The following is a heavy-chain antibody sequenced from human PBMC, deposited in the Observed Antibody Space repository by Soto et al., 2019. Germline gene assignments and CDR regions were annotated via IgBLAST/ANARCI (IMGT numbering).Heavy chain of an antibody. CDR3: ARGPSGDKVDY. J-gene: IGHJ4*02. Sequence: QVQLQESGPILVKPSQTLSLTCTVSGGSISSVYDYWSWIRQSPDKGLEWIGYIYDGGSTYNNPSLTXRXTXSXXTSKNQFSLQLRSVTAADTAVYYCARGPSGDKVDYWGQGTLVTVSS. V-gene: IGHV4-30-4*01. CDR2: IYDGGST. D-gene: IGHD7-27*01. CDR1: GGSISSVYDY.